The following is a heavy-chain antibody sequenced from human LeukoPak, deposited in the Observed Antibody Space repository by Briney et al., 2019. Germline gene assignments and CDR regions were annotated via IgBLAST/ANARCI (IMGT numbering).Heavy chain of an antibody. J-gene: IGHJ4*02. CDR1: GFTFGDYA. V-gene: IGHV3-49*03. Sequence: GGSLRLSCTASGFTFGDYAMSWFRQAPGKGLEWVGFIRSKAYGGTTEYAASVKGRFTISRDDSKSIAYLQMNSLKTEDTAVYYCTRVNRAYYHDSSGYQSSYYFDYWGQGTLVTVSS. D-gene: IGHD3-22*01. CDR2: IRSKAYGGTT. CDR3: TRVNRAYYHDSSGYQSSYYFDY.